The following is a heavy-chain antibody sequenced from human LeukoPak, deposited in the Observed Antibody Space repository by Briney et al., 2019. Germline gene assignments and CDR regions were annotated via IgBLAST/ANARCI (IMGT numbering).Heavy chain of an antibody. CDR2: ISSSSSTI. D-gene: IGHD1-26*01. J-gene: IGHJ4*02. V-gene: IGHV3-48*01. Sequence: PGGSLRLSCAASGFTFSSYNMNWVRQAPGKGLEWVSYISSSSSTIYYADSVKGRFTISRDNAKNSLYLQMNSLRAEDTAVYYCARGDGAGYFDYWGQGTLVTVSS. CDR1: GFTFSSYN. CDR3: ARGDGAGYFDY.